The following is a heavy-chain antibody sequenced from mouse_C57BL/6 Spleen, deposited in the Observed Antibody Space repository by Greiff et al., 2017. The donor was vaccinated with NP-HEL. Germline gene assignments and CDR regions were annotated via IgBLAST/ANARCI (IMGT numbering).Heavy chain of an antibody. CDR1: GYTFTSYW. CDR2: IDPSDSYT. V-gene: IGHV1-50*01. D-gene: IGHD1-1*01. Sequence: VQLQQSGAELVKPGASVKLSCKASGYTFTSYWMQWVKQRPGQGLEWIGEIDPSDSYTNYNQKFKGKATLTVDTSSSTAYMQLSSLTSEDSAVYYCARYDTTVVEDFDYWGQGTTLTVSS. J-gene: IGHJ2*01. CDR3: ARYDTTVVEDFDY.